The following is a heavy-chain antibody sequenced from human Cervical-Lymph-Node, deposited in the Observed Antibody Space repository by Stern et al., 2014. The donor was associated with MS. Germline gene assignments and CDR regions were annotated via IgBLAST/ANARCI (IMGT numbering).Heavy chain of an antibody. D-gene: IGHD7-27*01. Sequence: EVQLVESGAEVKKPGESLKISCKGSGYTFTSNWIAWVRQMPGKGLEWMGIIYPYASDTRYSPSFQGQVTISADKSISTAYLQWSRLKASDTAMYYCARAWGDAIDIWGHGTMVTVSS. J-gene: IGHJ3*02. CDR1: GYTFTSNW. V-gene: IGHV5-51*01. CDR2: IYPYASDT. CDR3: ARAWGDAIDI.